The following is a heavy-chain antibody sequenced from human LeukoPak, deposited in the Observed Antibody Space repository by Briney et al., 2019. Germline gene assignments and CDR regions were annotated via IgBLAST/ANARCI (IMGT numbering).Heavy chain of an antibody. CDR3: ARSVNWFDP. CDR2: IYYSGST. J-gene: IGHJ5*02. Sequence: SGTLSLTCTVSGGSISSYYWSWIRQPPGKGLEWIGYIYYSGSTNYNPSLKSRVTISVDTSKNQFSLKLSSVTAADTAVYYCARSVNWFDPWGQGTLVTVSS. V-gene: IGHV4-59*08. CDR1: GGSISSYY.